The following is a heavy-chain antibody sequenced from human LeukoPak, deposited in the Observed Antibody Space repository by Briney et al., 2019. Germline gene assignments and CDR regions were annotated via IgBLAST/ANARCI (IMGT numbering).Heavy chain of an antibody. CDR2: ISSSSTI. V-gene: IGHV3-48*04. CDR3: ARDHYDSSGYFDY. D-gene: IGHD3-22*01. CDR1: GFTFSSYS. J-gene: IGHJ4*02. Sequence: GGSLRLSCAASGFTFSSYSMNWVRQAPGKGLEWVSYISSSSTIYYADSVKGRFTISRDNAKNSLYLQMNSLRAEDTAVYYCARDHYDSSGYFDYWGQGTLVTVSS.